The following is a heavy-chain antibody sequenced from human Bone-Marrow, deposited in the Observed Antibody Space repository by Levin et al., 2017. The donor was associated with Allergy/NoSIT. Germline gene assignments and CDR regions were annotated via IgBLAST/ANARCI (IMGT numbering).Heavy chain of an antibody. V-gene: IGHV3-21*01. CDR3: ARDVYGSGSY. D-gene: IGHD3-10*01. CDR2: ISYISSYI. CDR1: GFSFSDYE. J-gene: IGHJ4*02. Sequence: GVLKISCAASGFSFSDYEMTWVRQAPGKGLEWVSSISYISSYIYYGDSVKGRFTISRDNAKNSLYLQMNRLRAEDTALYYCARDVYGSGSYWGQGTLVTVSS.